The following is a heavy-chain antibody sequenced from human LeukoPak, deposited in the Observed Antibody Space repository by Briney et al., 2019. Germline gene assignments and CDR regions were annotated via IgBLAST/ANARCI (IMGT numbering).Heavy chain of an antibody. CDR2: IIPIFGTA. CDR3: ARSLGYSYGRDYWYFDL. D-gene: IGHD5-18*01. CDR1: GGTFSSYA. Sequence: SVKVSCKASGGTFSSYAISWVRQAPGQGLEWIGGIIPIFGTANYAQKFQGRVTITADESTSTAYMELSSLRSEDTAVYYCARSLGYSYGRDYWYFDLWGRGTLVTVSS. J-gene: IGHJ2*01. V-gene: IGHV1-69*01.